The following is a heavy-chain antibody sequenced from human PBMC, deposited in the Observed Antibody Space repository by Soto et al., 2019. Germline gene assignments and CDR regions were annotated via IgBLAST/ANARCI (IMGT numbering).Heavy chain of an antibody. D-gene: IGHD6-6*01. V-gene: IGHV1-69*02. Sequence: QVQLVQSGAEVKKPGSSVKVSCKASGGTFSSYAINWVRQAPGQGLEWMGRIVPMFGIPNFAPKFQGRVTMTADRSTNIAYMELSSLRSEDTAEYYCASGPYTSSSGGYYYYYMDVWGKGTTVTVSS. CDR3: ASGPYTSSSGGYYYYYMDV. J-gene: IGHJ6*03. CDR1: GGTFSSYA. CDR2: IVPMFGIP.